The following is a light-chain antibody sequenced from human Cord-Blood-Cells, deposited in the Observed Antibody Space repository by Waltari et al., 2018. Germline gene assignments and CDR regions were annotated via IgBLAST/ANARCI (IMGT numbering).Light chain of an antibody. J-gene: IGLJ2*01. CDR3: SSYAGSNNFVV. V-gene: IGLV2-8*01. CDR2: EVS. CDR1: SSDGGGFNY. Sequence: QSALTQPPSASGSPGQSVTIACTVTSSDGGGFNYVSWYQPHPGKAPKLMIYEVSQRPSGVPDRFSGCKSGNTASLTVSGLQAEDEADYYCSSYAGSNNFVVFGGGTKRTVL.